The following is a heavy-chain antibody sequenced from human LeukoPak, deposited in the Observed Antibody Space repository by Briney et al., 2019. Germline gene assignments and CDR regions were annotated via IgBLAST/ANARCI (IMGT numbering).Heavy chain of an antibody. D-gene: IGHD5-18*01. CDR1: GFTFINYH. Sequence: GGSLRLSCAASGFTFINYHMNWVRQAPGEGLEWVSAVSDDGKSTYYADSVKGRFTISRDNSKNTLYLQMNSLRAEDTAMYYCARGNWGYSYGYWGQGTLVTVSS. CDR2: VSDDGKST. J-gene: IGHJ4*02. CDR3: ARGNWGYSYGY. V-gene: IGHV3-23*01.